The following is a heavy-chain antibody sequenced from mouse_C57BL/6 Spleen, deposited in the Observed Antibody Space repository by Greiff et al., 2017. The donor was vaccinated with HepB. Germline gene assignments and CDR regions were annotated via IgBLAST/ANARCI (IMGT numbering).Heavy chain of an antibody. V-gene: IGHV1-50*01. J-gene: IGHJ2*01. CDR1: GYTFTSYW. CDR3: ARRGLGRKVYFDY. D-gene: IGHD4-1*01. Sequence: QVQLKQPGAELVKPGASVKLSCKASGYTFTSYWMQWVKQRPGQGLEWIGEIDPSDSYTNYNQKFKGKATLTVDTSSSTAYMQLSSLTSEDSAVYYCARRGLGRKVYFDYWGQGTTLTVSS. CDR2: IDPSDSYT.